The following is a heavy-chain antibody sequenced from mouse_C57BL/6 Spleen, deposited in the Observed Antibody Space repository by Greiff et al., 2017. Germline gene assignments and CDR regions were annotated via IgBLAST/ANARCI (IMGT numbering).Heavy chain of an antibody. CDR1: GYTFTSYW. CDR2: IHPNSGST. CDR3: ARPIAY. D-gene: IGHD6-5*01. V-gene: IGHV1-64*01. Sequence: QVQLQQPGAELVKPGASVKLSCKASGYTFTSYWMHWVKQRPGQGLEWIGMIHPNSGSTNYNEKFKSKATLTVDKSSSPAYMQLSSLTSEDSAVYYCARPIAYWGQGTLVTVSA. J-gene: IGHJ3*01.